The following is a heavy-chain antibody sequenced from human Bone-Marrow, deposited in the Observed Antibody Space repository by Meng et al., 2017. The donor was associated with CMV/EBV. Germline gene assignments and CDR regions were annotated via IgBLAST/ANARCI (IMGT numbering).Heavy chain of an antibody. V-gene: IGHV3-48*02. CDR2: ICGRCATI. Sequence: GGSLRLSCTASGFTFSNYNMHWVRQAPGKGLEWVSYICGRCATIYYADSVKGRFTVSRDNAKNSLYLQMNSLRDEDTAVYYCARAAARQYFYYGMGVWGQGTTVTVSS. CDR1: GFTFSNYN. J-gene: IGHJ6*02. D-gene: IGHD6-13*01. CDR3: ARAAARQYFYYGMGV.